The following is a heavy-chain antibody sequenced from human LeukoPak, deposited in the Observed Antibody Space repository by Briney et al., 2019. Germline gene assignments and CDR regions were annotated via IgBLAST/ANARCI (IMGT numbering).Heavy chain of an antibody. CDR3: AREIRTSGYSGYEYDY. D-gene: IGHD5-12*01. CDR1: GYSFTSYW. V-gene: IGHV5-51*01. CDR2: IYPGDSDT. Sequence: GESLKISCKGSGYSFTSYWIGWVRQMPGKGLEWMGIIYPGDSDTRYSPSFQGQVTISADKSISTAYLQWSSLKASDTAMYYCAREIRTSGYSGYEYDYWGQGTLVTVSS. J-gene: IGHJ4*02.